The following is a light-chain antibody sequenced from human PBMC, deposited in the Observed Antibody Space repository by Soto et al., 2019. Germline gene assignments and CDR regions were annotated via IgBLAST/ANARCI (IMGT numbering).Light chain of an antibody. J-gene: IGKJ2*01. CDR3: QQRSNWPYT. Sequence: EIVLTQSPATLSLSPGERATLSCRASQSVSSYLAWYQQKVGQAPRLLIYDASNRATGIPDRFSGSGSGTDFTLTSSSPEPEDFAVYYCQQRSNWPYTVGQGTKLEIK. CDR2: DAS. V-gene: IGKV3-11*01. CDR1: QSVSSY.